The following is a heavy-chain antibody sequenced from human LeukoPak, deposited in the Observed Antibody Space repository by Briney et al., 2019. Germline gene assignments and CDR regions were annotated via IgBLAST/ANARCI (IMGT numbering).Heavy chain of an antibody. CDR1: GFTFSSYA. Sequence: GGSLRLSCAASGFTFSSYAMSWVRQAPGKGLEWVSAISGSGGSTYYADSVKGRFTISRDNSKNTPYLQMNSLRAEDTAVYYCAKVLADYYYDSSGYYQYWGQGTLVTVSS. V-gene: IGHV3-23*01. CDR3: AKVLADYYYDSSGYYQY. D-gene: IGHD3-22*01. J-gene: IGHJ4*02. CDR2: ISGSGGST.